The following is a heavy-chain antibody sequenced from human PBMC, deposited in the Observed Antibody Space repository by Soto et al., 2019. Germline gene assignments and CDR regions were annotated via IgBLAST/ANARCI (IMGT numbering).Heavy chain of an antibody. D-gene: IGHD3-16*01. Sequence: QVQLQESGPGLVKPSETLSLTCTVSGGSISSYYWSWIRQPPGKGLEWIGYIYYSGSTNYNPSLKIRVTISVDTSKNQFSLKLSSVTAADTAVYYCARDPGGVFLLGFDPWGQGTLVTVSS. CDR2: IYYSGST. V-gene: IGHV4-59*01. CDR1: GGSISSYY. J-gene: IGHJ5*02. CDR3: ARDPGGVFLLGFDP.